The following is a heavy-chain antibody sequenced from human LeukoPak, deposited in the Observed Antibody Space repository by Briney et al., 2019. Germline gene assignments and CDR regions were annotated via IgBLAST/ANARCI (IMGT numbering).Heavy chain of an antibody. V-gene: IGHV1-46*01. J-gene: IGHJ2*01. CDR2: INPSGGST. Sequence: GASVKVSCKASGYTFTSYYMHWVRQAPGQGLEWMGIINPSGGSTSYAQKFQGRVTMTRDTSTSTVYMELSSLRSEDTAVYYCARDHRVNRSSYWYFDLWGRGTLVTVSS. D-gene: IGHD2-2*01. CDR1: GYTFTSYY. CDR3: ARDHRVNRSSYWYFDL.